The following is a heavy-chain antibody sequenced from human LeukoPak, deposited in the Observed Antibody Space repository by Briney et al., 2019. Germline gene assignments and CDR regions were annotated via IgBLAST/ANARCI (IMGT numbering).Heavy chain of an antibody. Sequence: EWVSSISSSSSSIYYADSLKGRFTISRDNAQSSLFLQMNSLRVEDTAVYYCARDRQGFDTWGQGTLVTVSS. D-gene: IGHD6-6*01. CDR2: ISSSSSSI. V-gene: IGHV3-21*01. CDR3: ARDRQGFDT. J-gene: IGHJ5*02.